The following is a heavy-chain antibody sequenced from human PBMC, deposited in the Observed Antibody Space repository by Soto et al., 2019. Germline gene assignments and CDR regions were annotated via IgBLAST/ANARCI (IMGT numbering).Heavy chain of an antibody. CDR2: INSAGTTT. V-gene: IGHV3-74*01. CDR1: GFTFSIYW. CDR3: ARGDTAMVIDY. Sequence: GGSLRLSCAASGFTFSIYWMHWVRQAPGKGLVWVSRINSAGTTTTYADSMKGRSTISRDNAKNTLYQQMNSLRAEDTAVYYCARGDTAMVIDYWGQGTQVTVSS. D-gene: IGHD5-18*01. J-gene: IGHJ4*02.